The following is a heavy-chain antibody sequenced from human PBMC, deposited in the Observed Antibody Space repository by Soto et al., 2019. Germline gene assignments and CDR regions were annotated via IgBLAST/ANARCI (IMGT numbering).Heavy chain of an antibody. CDR3: AIEYSSSPPYYPIGY. CDR2: INPNSGGT. V-gene: IGHV1-2*04. J-gene: IGHJ4*02. D-gene: IGHD6-6*01. Sequence: ASVKVSCKASGYTFTGYYMHXVXXXXGQGLEWMGWINPNSGGTNYAQKFQGWVTMTRDTSISTAYMELSSLRSEDTAVYYCAIEYSSSPPYYPIGYWGQGTLVTVSS. CDR1: GYTFTGYY.